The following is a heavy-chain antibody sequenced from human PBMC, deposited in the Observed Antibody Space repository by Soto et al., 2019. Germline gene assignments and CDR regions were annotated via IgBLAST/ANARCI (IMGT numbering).Heavy chain of an antibody. CDR1: GGSISSYY. Sequence: SETLSLTCTVSGGSISSYYWSWIRQPPGKGQEWIGYIYYSGSTNYNPSLKSRVTISVDTYKNQFSLKLSSVTAADTVVYYCSLLVLRSGCYLDAFYIWGQGTMVTVSS. CDR2: IYYSGST. CDR3: SLLVLRSGCYLDAFYI. D-gene: IGHD6-19*01. V-gene: IGHV4-59*08. J-gene: IGHJ3*02.